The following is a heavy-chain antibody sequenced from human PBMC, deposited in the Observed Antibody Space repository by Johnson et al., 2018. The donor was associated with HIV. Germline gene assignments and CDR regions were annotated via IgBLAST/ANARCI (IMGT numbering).Heavy chain of an antibody. V-gene: IGHV3-30*04. CDR3: ARGRKDIEAADGLDNDGLDM. J-gene: IGHJ3*02. CDR1: GFTFSSYA. CDR2: NSRPDGGTT. Sequence: QVQFVESGGGVVQPGGSLRLSCAAPGFTFSSYAMHLVRQAPGKGLELVGHINSRPDGGTTDYAAPVRGRFTIPRHLSKNTAYLPMDSLRGHHPAVYYCARGRKDIEAADGLDNDGLDMWGRGTLVTV. D-gene: IGHD6-25*01.